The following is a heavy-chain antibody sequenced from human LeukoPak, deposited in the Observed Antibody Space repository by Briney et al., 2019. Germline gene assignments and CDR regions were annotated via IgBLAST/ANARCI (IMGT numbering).Heavy chain of an antibody. CDR3: ARGRRYYDSSGYSYFDY. D-gene: IGHD3-22*01. V-gene: IGHV4-34*01. CDR2: INHSGST. J-gene: IGHJ4*02. Sequence: SETLSLTCAVYGGSFSGYYWSWIRQPPGKGLEWIGEINHSGSTNYNPSLKSRVTISVDTSKNQFSLKLSSVTAADTAVYYCARGRRYYDSSGYSYFDYWGQGTLVTVSS. CDR1: GGSFSGYY.